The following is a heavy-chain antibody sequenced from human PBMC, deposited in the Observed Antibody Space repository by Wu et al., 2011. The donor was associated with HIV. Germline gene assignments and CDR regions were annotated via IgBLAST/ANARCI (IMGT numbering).Heavy chain of an antibody. Sequence: QVQRGAVVGLEVKKPWASVKVSCKYFWLHLSRLWYHRGCDTAPGQGLEWMGWISAYNGDTKYGQNFQDRVTMTTDTSTSTAYMELRNLRSDDTAVYYCARAQDRLWMAAKVMGWFDPWGQGTQVTVSS. CDR3: ARAQDRLWMAAKVMGWFDP. V-gene: IGHV1-18*01. J-gene: IGHJ5*02. CDR2: ISAYNGDT. CDR1: LHLSRLW. D-gene: IGHD6-25*01.